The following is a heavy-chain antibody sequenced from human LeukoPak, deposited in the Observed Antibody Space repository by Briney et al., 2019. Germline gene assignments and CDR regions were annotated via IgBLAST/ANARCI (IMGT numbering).Heavy chain of an antibody. Sequence: SQTLSLTCTVSGVSISSGGYYWSWIRQHPGKGLEWIGYIYYSGSTYYNPSLKSRVTISVDTSKNQFSLKLTSVTAADTAVYYCARWSAAVPKMFDPWGQGTLVTVSS. V-gene: IGHV4-31*03. CDR1: GVSISSGGYY. CDR3: ARWSAAVPKMFDP. D-gene: IGHD6-13*01. J-gene: IGHJ5*02. CDR2: IYYSGST.